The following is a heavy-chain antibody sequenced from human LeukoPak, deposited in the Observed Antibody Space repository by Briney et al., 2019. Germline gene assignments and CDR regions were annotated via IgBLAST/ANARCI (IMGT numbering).Heavy chain of an antibody. CDR3: ARGPPGYYSSTSCYKRGRIDY. V-gene: IGHV4-34*01. D-gene: IGHD2-2*03. Sequence: SETLSLTCAVYGGSFSGYYWSWIRQPPGKGLEWIGEINHSGSTNYNPSLKSRVTISVDTSKNQFFLKLSSVTAADTAAYYCARGPPGYYSSTSCYKRGRIDYWGQGTLVTVSS. CDR2: INHSGST. J-gene: IGHJ4*02. CDR1: GGSFSGYY.